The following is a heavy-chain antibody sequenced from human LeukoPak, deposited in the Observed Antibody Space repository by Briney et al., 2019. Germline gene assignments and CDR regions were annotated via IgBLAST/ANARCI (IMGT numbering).Heavy chain of an antibody. V-gene: IGHV3-30*18. CDR3: AKVLDNTSWNSGY. D-gene: IGHD3-10*01. Sequence: PGGSLRLSCAASGFTFSNYGMHWVRQAPGKGLEWVAIISYDGSNKYYADSVKGRFTISRDNYKNTLYLQMNSLRAEDTAVYYCAKVLDNTSWNSGYWGQGTLVTVSS. J-gene: IGHJ4*02. CDR1: GFTFSNYG. CDR2: ISYDGSNK.